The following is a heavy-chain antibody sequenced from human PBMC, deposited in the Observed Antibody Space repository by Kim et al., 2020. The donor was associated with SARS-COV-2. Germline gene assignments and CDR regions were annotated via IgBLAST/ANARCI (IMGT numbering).Heavy chain of an antibody. CDR1: GFTFSSYT. V-gene: IGHV3-64*01. CDR2: ISSDGGST. Sequence: GGSLSLSCAASGFTFSSYTMFWVRQAPGKGLEYVSAISSDGGSTYYANSMKDRLTISRDNSKNTLFLQMGSLRADDMAVYYCARGPSHVAPFDYWGQGTLVIVSS. J-gene: IGHJ4*02. CDR3: ARGPSHVAPFDY. D-gene: IGHD5-12*01.